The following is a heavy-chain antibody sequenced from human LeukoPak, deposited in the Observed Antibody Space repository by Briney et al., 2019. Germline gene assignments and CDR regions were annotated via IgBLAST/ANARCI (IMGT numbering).Heavy chain of an antibody. D-gene: IGHD6-19*01. CDR1: GFTFSSHG. CDR2: ITGSGGST. V-gene: IGHV3-23*01. J-gene: IGHJ4*02. CDR3: ATFDSQTVAGKDY. Sequence: GGSLRLSCAASGFTFSSHGMSWVRQAPGKGLEWVSAITGSGGSTYYADSVQGRFTISRDNSKSALYLQMNSLRAEDTAVYYCATFDSQTVAGKDYWGQGTLVTVSS.